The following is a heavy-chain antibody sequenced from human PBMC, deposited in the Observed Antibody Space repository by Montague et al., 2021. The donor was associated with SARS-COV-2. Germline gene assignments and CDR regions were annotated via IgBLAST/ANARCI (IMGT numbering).Heavy chain of an antibody. J-gene: IGHJ6*02. D-gene: IGHD1-1*01. CDR2: TYYRSKWYN. CDR3: TSGREGNYNVMDV. V-gene: IGHV6-1*01. Sequence: CAISGDSVASNRATWKWVRQSPSRDLEWLGRTYYRSKWYNDYAVSVRGRVTINPDTSKNQFSLQLNSVTPEDTAIYYCTSGREGNYNVMDVWGQGTTVTVSS. CDR1: GDSVASNRAT.